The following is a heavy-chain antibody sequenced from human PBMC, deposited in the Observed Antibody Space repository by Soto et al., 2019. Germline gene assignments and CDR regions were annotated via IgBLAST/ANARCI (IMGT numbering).Heavy chain of an antibody. Sequence: SETLSLTCSVSGGSISSGDYYWNWIRQPPGKGLEWIGYIYYSGSTYYNPSLKSRMTISVDTSKNQFSLKLTSVTAADPAVYYCARWLGYGPHFDYWGQGTLVTVSS. V-gene: IGHV4-30-4*01. J-gene: IGHJ4*02. CDR2: IYYSGST. D-gene: IGHD5-12*01. CDR3: ARWLGYGPHFDY. CDR1: GGSISSGDYY.